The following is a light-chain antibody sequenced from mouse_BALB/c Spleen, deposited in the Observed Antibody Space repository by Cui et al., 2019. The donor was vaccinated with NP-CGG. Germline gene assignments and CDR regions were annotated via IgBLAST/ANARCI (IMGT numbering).Light chain of an antibody. CDR3: VLWYSNHWV. V-gene: IGLV1*01. J-gene: IGLJ1*01. CDR1: TGAVTTSNY. Sequence: AFVPQASSLTTSPGETVTLTCRSSTGAVTTSNYANWVQEKPDHLFTGLIGGTNNRVPGVPARFSGSLIGDKAALTITGAQTEDEAIYFCVLWYSNHWVFGGGTKLTVL. CDR2: GTN.